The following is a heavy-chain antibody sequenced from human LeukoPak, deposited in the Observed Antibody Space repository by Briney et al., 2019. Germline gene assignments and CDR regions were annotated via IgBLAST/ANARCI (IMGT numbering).Heavy chain of an antibody. V-gene: IGHV5-51*01. Sequence: GESLKISCKGSGYSFNTYWIGWVRQMPGKGLEWMGIIYPGDSDTRYSPSFQGQVTISADKSLSTAFLQWGSLKASDSAMYYCARGQLLYGGNSNAFDIWGQGTMVTVSS. CDR2: IYPGDSDT. CDR1: GYSFNTYW. CDR3: ARGQLLYGGNSNAFDI. J-gene: IGHJ3*02. D-gene: IGHD4-23*01.